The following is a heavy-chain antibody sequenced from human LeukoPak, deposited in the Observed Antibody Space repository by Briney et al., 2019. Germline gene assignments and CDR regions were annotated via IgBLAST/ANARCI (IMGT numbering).Heavy chain of an antibody. CDR3: ARHEVAGTSPFDY. Sequence: SETLSLTCTVSGGSISSSSYYRGWIRQPPGKGLEWIGSIYDSGSTYYNPSLKSRVTISVDTSKNQFSLKLSSVTAADTAVYYCARHEVAGTSPFDYWGQGTLVTVSS. CDR2: IYDSGST. V-gene: IGHV4-39*01. CDR1: GGSISSSSYY. J-gene: IGHJ4*02. D-gene: IGHD6-19*01.